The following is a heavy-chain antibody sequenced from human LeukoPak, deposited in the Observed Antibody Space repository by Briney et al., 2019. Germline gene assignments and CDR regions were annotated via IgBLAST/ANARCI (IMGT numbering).Heavy chain of an antibody. D-gene: IGHD4-11*01. CDR1: GFIFSSYS. J-gene: IGHJ3*02. Sequence: GGSLRLSCEGSGFIFSSYSLNWVRQAPGKGLEWLSYISSGGQTVYYADSVKGRLTISRDDAKNSLFLQLNSLRAGDTAVYYCVRHRGAWTVHDACAMWGRGTMVTVAS. V-gene: IGHV3-48*04. CDR3: VRHRGAWTVHDACAM. CDR2: ISSGGQTV.